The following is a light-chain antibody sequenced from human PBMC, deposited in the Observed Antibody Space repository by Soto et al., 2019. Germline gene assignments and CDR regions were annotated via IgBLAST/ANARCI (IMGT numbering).Light chain of an antibody. Sequence: QPVLTQPASVSGSPGQSITISCTGTNSDIGGYNYVSWYQQHPGKAPKLMIFDVTNRPSGVSDRFSGSKSGNTASLTISGLQAEDEADYYCSSYSTITLEVFGAGTKVTVL. CDR1: NSDIGGYNY. J-gene: IGLJ1*01. CDR2: DVT. V-gene: IGLV2-14*03. CDR3: SSYSTITLEV.